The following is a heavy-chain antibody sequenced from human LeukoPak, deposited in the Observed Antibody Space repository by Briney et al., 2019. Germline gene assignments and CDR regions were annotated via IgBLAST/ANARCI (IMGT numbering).Heavy chain of an antibody. V-gene: IGHV3-53*01. D-gene: IGHD2-21*02. CDR3: ARDPSDPYCGGDCYG. J-gene: IGHJ4*02. CDR2: IYSGGST. Sequence: GGSLRLSCAASGFTVSSNYMSWVRQAPGKGLEWVSVIYSGGSTYYADSVKGRFTISRDNSKNTLYLQMNSLRAEDTAVYYCARDPSDPYCGGDCYGWGQGTLVTVSS. CDR1: GFTVSSNY.